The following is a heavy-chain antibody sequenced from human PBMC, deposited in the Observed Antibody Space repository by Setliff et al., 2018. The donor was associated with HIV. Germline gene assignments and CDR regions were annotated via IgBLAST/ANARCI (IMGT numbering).Heavy chain of an antibody. Sequence: GASVKVSCKAFGYTFTSYALNWVRQAPGQGLEWMGWINTYTANPMYAQGFTGRFVFSLDTSVRTAYLQISSLKAEDTALYYCARDRGVRGANDAFNIWGLGTMVT. J-gene: IGHJ3*02. D-gene: IGHD3-10*01. CDR2: INTYTANP. CDR1: GYTFTSYA. CDR3: ARDRGVRGANDAFNI. V-gene: IGHV7-4-1*02.